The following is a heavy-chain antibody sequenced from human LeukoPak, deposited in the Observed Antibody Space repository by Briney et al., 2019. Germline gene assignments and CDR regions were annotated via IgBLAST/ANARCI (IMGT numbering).Heavy chain of an antibody. V-gene: IGHV4-59*08. D-gene: IGHD2-2*01. J-gene: IGHJ4*02. Sequence: KPSETLSLTCTVSGGSISSYYWSWIRQPPGKGLEWIGYISYSGSTNYNPSLKRRVTISVDTSKNQFSLQLSSVTAADTAVYYCARHGRKFCSSTSCSHYFDYWGQGTLVAVSS. CDR2: ISYSGST. CDR1: GGSISSYY. CDR3: ARHGRKFCSSTSCSHYFDY.